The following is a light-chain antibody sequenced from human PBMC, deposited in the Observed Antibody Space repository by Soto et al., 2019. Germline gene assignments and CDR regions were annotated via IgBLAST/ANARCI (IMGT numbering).Light chain of an antibody. CDR1: SSNIGAGYD. CDR2: ADN. Sequence: QSVLTQTPSVSGAPGQKITMSCTGSSSNIGAGYDVHWYQQLPGAAPRLLIYADNNRPSGVPDRFSASNSGTSASLAITGLQGGDEACYFCQSYDTSLSGVIFGAGTKLTVL. V-gene: IGLV1-40*01. J-gene: IGLJ2*01. CDR3: QSYDTSLSGVI.